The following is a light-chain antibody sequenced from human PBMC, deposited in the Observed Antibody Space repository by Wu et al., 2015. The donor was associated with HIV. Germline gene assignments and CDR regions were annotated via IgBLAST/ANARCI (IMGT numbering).Light chain of an antibody. CDR2: DAS. Sequence: SLSSTGKEHPSPAGPVRVLTPTLAWYHKNLVRXPRLLIYDASKRVTGIPGRFSGSGSGTDFTLTISSLEPEDFAVYYCQQRNNWLTFGGGTKVEIK. J-gene: IGKJ4*01. V-gene: IGKV3-11*01. CDR3: QQRNNWLT. CDR1: RVLTPT.